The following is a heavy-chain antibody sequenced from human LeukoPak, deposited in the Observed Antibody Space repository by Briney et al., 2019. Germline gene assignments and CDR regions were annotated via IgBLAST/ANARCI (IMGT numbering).Heavy chain of an antibody. CDR1: GGTFSSYA. D-gene: IGHD3-3*01. CDR3: ARGPRYDFWSGYYWGYSDY. CDR2: IIPIFGTA. V-gene: IGHV1-69*05. Sequence: GASVKVSCKASGGTFSSYAISWVRQAPGQGLEWMGRIIPIFGTANYAQKFQGRVTITTDESTSTAYMELSSLRSEDTAVYYCARGPRYDFWSGYYWGYSDYWGQGTLVTVSS. J-gene: IGHJ4*02.